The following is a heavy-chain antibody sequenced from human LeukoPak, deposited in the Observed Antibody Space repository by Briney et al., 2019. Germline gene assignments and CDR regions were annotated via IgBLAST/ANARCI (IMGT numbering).Heavy chain of an antibody. D-gene: IGHD3-22*01. CDR2: MNPNSVNT. CDR1: GYTFTSYD. Sequence: ASVQVSSKASGYTFTSYDINWVRQATGQGLERMGWMNPNSVNTDYAQKFQGRVTISRNTTISTAYMELSSLRSEDTALYYCARGLRYYYDSDSADYWGQGTLVTVSS. CDR3: ARGLRYYYDSDSADY. J-gene: IGHJ4*02. V-gene: IGHV1-8*03.